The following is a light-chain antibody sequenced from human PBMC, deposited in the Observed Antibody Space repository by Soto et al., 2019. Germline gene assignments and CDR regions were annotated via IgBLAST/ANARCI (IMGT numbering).Light chain of an antibody. CDR1: SSDVGAYNF. V-gene: IGLV2-14*03. J-gene: IGLJ1*01. Sequence: QSVLTQPASVSGSPGQSITMSCTGTSSDVGAYNFVSWHQQHPGKAPKLMIYNVYDRPSGISYRFSGSKSGNTASLTISGLQGEDEADYYCSAYTVSRTYVFGTGTRSPS. CDR2: NVY. CDR3: SAYTVSRTYV.